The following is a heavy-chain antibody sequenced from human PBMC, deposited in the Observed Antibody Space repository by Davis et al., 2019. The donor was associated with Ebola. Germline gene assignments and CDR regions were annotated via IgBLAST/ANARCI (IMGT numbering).Heavy chain of an antibody. J-gene: IGHJ6*02. CDR3: ASYESSQTIYYYGMDV. CDR1: GFTFSDYY. V-gene: IGHV3-11*06. CDR2: ISSSSSYT. Sequence: GGSLRLSCAASGFTFSDYYMSWIRQAPGKGLEWVSYISSSSSYTNYADSVKGRFTISRDNAKNSLYLQMNSLRAEDTAVYYCASYESSQTIYYYGMDVWGQGTTVTVSS. D-gene: IGHD3-3*01.